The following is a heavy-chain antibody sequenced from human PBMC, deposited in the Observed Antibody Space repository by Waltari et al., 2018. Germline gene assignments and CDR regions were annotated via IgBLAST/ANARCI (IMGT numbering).Heavy chain of an antibody. Sequence: QVQLVQSGAEVKKPGSSMKVSCKASGGTFSNYAISWVRQAPGQGLEWMGGIIPICKTTNYAQKFQDRVTITADESTKTAYMELSSLRSEDTAVYYCAKGGVSGWSSLWGQGTLVTVSS. V-gene: IGHV1-69*01. CDR1: GGTFSNYA. CDR3: AKGGVSGWSSL. J-gene: IGHJ1*01. CDR2: IIPICKTT. D-gene: IGHD6-19*01.